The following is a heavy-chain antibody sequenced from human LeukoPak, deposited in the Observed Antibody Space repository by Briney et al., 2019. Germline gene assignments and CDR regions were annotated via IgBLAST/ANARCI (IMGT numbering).Heavy chain of an antibody. D-gene: IGHD6-19*01. CDR1: GFTFSSYE. CDR2: ISSSGSTI. V-gene: IGHV3-48*03. J-gene: IGHJ4*02. Sequence: GGSLRLSCAASGFTFSSYEMNWVRQAPGKGLEWVSYISSSGSTIYYADSVKGRFTISRDNSKNTLYLQMNSLRAEDTAVYYCAKEWLVLTSPFDYWGQGTLVTVSS. CDR3: AKEWLVLTSPFDY.